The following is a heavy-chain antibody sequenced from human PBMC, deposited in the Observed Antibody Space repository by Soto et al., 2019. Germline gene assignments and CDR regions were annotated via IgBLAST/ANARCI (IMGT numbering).Heavy chain of an antibody. J-gene: IGHJ4*02. CDR2: INHSGST. CDR3: AYGYSNFDY. V-gene: IGHV4-34*01. Sequence: SENLSLTCAVYGGSFSGYYWSWIRQPPGKGLEWIGEINHSGSTNYNPSLKSRVTISVDTSKNQFSLKLSSVTAADTAVYYCAYGYSNFDYWGQGTLVTVSS. D-gene: IGHD5-18*01. CDR1: GGSFSGYY.